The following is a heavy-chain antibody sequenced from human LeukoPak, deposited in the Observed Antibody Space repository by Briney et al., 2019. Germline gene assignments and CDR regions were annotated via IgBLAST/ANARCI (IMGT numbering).Heavy chain of an antibody. V-gene: IGHV4-39*07. CDR2: IYYSGST. CDR1: GGSISNYY. D-gene: IGHD3-16*01. J-gene: IGHJ4*02. Sequence: SETLSLTCTVSGGSISNYYWGWIRQPPGKGLEWIGSIYYSGSTYYNPSLKSRVTISVDTSKNQFSLKLSSVTAADTAVYYCARDQRGFDYWGQGTLVTVSS. CDR3: ARDQRGFDY.